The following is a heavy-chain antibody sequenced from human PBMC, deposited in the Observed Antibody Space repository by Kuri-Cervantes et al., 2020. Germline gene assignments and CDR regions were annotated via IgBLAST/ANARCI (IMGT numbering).Heavy chain of an antibody. CDR2: ISAYNGNT. Sequence: ASVKVSCKASGYTFTSYGISWVRQAPGQGLEWMGWISAYNGNTNYAQKLQGRVTMTTDTSTSTAYMELSRLRSDDTAVYYCARDRPSHSAYYDFWSGYSYYYYGMDVWGQGTTVTVSS. D-gene: IGHD3-3*01. CDR1: GYTFTSYG. V-gene: IGHV1-18*01. CDR3: ARDRPSHSAYYDFWSGYSYYYYGMDV. J-gene: IGHJ6*02.